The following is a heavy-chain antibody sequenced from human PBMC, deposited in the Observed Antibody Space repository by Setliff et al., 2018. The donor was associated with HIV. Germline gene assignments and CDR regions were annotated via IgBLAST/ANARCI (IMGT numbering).Heavy chain of an antibody. J-gene: IGHJ4*02. D-gene: IGHD3-22*01. CDR2: IYYTGST. V-gene: IGHV4-39*01. CDR1: GASISSSSHH. CDR3: ARTQQTYYYDSSGYYFDY. Sequence: SETLSLTCTVSGASISSSSHHWAWIRQPPGKGLEYIGNIYYTGSTHHNPSLESRVATSVDTSKNQFSLKLSSVTAADTAVYYCARTQQTYYYDSSGYYFDYWGQGTLVTVSS.